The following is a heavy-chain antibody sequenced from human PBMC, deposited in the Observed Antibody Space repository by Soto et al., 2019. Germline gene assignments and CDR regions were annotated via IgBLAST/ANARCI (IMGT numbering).Heavy chain of an antibody. J-gene: IGHJ1*01. Sequence: SLRLSCAASGFTFSSYAMSWVRQAPGKGLEWVSAISGSGGSTYYADSVKGRFTISRDNSKNTLYLQMNSLRAEDTAVYYCAKDFRHIVVVTAIPEYFQHWGQGTLVTVSS. CDR2: ISGSGGST. D-gene: IGHD2-21*02. V-gene: IGHV3-23*01. CDR1: GFTFSSYA. CDR3: AKDFRHIVVVTAIPEYFQH.